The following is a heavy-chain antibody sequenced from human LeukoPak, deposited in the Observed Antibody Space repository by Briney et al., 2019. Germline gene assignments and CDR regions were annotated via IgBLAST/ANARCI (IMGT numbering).Heavy chain of an antibody. J-gene: IGHJ6*03. V-gene: IGHV1-2*06. CDR1: GYTFTSYY. Sequence: ASXKVSCKASGYTFTSYYMHWVRQAPGQGLEWMGRITPNSGDTNYPQKFQGRVTMNRDTSISTAYMELSRLKSDDTAVYYCAREPGGFGMDVWGEGTTVTVSS. CDR2: ITPNSGDT. CDR3: AREPGGFGMDV. D-gene: IGHD3-3*01.